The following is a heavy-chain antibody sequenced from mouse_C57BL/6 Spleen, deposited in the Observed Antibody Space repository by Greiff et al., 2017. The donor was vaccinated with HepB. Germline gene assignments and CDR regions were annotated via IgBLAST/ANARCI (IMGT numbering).Heavy chain of an antibody. CDR2: IDPSDSYT. D-gene: IGHD1-1*01. Sequence: VQLQQSGAELVMPGASVKLSCKASGYTFTSYWMHWVKQRPGQGLEWIGEIDPSDSYTNYNQKFKGKSTLTVDKSSSTAYMQLSSLTSEDSAVYDCARSYYGSSYPYAMDYWGQGTSVTVSS. CDR3: ARSYYGSSYPYAMDY. V-gene: IGHV1-69*01. J-gene: IGHJ4*01. CDR1: GYTFTSYW.